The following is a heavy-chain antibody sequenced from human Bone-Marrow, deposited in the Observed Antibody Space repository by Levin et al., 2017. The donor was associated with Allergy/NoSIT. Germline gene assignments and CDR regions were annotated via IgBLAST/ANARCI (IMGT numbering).Heavy chain of an antibody. J-gene: IGHJ6*02. Sequence: GESLKISCAASGFTFSSYAIHWVRQAPGKGLEWVAVISYDGSNKYYADSVKGRFTISRDNSKNTLYLQMNSLRAEDTAVYYCARVDCSSPSCFTGIRRADGMDVWGQGTTVTVSS. CDR3: ARVDCSSPSCFTGIRRADGMDV. D-gene: IGHD2-2*02. CDR2: ISYDGSNK. V-gene: IGHV3-30*04. CDR1: GFTFSSYA.